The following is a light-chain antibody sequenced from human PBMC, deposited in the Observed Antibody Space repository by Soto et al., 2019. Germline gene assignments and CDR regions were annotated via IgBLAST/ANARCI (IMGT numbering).Light chain of an antibody. V-gene: IGLV1-44*01. J-gene: IGLJ1*01. CDR3: AAWDDSLNGLV. CDR2: NN. Sequence: QPVLTQPPSASGTPGQRVTISCSGSSSNIGSNTVNWYQQLPGTAPKLLIYNNQRPSGVPDRFSGSKSGTSASLAISGLQSEDEADYYCAAWDDSLNGLVFGTGTKLTVL. CDR1: SSNIGSNT.